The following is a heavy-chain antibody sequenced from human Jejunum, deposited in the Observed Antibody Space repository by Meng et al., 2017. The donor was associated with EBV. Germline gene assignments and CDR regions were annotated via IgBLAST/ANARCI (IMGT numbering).Heavy chain of an antibody. V-gene: IGHV4-28*01. CDR1: GYSMSNSNW. CDR2: IYYTGTT. J-gene: IGHJ4*02. D-gene: IGHD1-1*01. Sequence: QVPLQESGPGLVKPSDTLSLTCAVSGYSMSNSNWWGWIRQPPGKGLEWIGYIYYTGTTYYNPSLKSRVTMSIDTSKNHFSLKLTSVTTMDTAVYYCAKRMPGTGFDYWGQGTLVTASS. CDR3: AKRMPGTGFDY.